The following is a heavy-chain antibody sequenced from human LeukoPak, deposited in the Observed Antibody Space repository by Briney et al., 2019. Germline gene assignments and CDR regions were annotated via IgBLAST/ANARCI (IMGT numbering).Heavy chain of an antibody. Sequence: PGGSLRLSCSVSGFTFSTYVMHWVRQAPGKGLEYVSAISSNGDNTYYADSVKGRFTISRDNAKNSLYLQLNSLRADDTAVYYCARGAQWVLDYWGQGALVTVSS. V-gene: IGHV3-64*04. CDR1: GFTFSTYV. J-gene: IGHJ4*02. D-gene: IGHD1-26*01. CDR2: ISSNGDNT. CDR3: ARGAQWVLDY.